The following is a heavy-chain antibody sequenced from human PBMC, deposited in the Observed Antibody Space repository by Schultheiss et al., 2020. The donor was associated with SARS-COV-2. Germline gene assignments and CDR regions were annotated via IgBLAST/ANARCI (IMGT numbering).Heavy chain of an antibody. V-gene: IGHV3-33*01. CDR1: GFTFSSYG. J-gene: IGHJ4*02. Sequence: GGSPRLSCAASGFTFSSYGMHWVRQAPGKGLEWVAVIWYDGSNKYYADSVKGRFTISRDNSKNTLYLQMNSLRAEDTAVYYCASPTYYDFWSGYYTFDYWGQGTLVTVSS. D-gene: IGHD3-3*01. CDR3: ASPTYYDFWSGYYTFDY. CDR2: IWYDGSNK.